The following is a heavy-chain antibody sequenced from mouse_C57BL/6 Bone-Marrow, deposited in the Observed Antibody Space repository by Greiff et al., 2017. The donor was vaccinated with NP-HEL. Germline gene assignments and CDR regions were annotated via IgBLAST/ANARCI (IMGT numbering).Heavy chain of an antibody. V-gene: IGHV3-6*01. CDR2: ISYDGSN. J-gene: IGHJ2*01. CDR1: GYSITSGYY. D-gene: IGHD2-4*01. CDR3: ARDRYYDYLFDY. Sequence: EVKLVESGPGLVKPSQSLSLTCSVTGYSITSGYYWNWIRQFPGNKLEWMGYISYDGSNNYNPSLKNRITITRDTSKNPFFLKLNSLTTEDTATDYCARDRYYDYLFDYGGQGTTLTVSS.